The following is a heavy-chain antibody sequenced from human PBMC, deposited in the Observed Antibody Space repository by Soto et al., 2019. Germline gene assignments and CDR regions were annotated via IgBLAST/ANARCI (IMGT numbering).Heavy chain of an antibody. V-gene: IGHV1-69*02. CDR1: GGTFSSYT. CDR2: IIPILGIA. J-gene: IGHJ2*01. D-gene: IGHD2-2*01. Sequence: QVQLVQSRAEVKKPGSSVKVSCKASGGTFSSYTISWVRQAPGQGLEWMGRIIPILGIANYAQKFQGRVTITADKSTSPAYMELSSLRSEDTAVYYCARGGVPAAMASYWYFDLWGRGTLVTVSS. CDR3: ARGGVPAAMASYWYFDL.